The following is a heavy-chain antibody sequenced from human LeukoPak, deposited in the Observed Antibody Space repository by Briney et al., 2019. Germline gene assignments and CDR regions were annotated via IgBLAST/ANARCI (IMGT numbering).Heavy chain of an antibody. J-gene: IGHJ3*02. CDR3: ARDNAAAADFAFDI. D-gene: IGHD6-13*01. CDR2: IYYSGST. CDR1: GVSISSYY. V-gene: IGHV4-59*01. Sequence: SETLSFTCTVSGVSISSYYWSWLRQPPGKGLEWSGYIYYSGSTNYNPSLKSRVTISVDTSKNQFSLKLSSVTAADTAVYYWARDNAAAADFAFDIWGQGTMVTVSS.